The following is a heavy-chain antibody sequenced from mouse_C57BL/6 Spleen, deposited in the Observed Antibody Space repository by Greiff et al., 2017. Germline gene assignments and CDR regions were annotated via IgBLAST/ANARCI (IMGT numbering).Heavy chain of an antibody. CDR1: GFNIKDDY. V-gene: IGHV14-4*01. CDR3: TTIPWPWFAY. J-gene: IGHJ3*01. Sequence: VQLKQSGAELVRPGASVKLSCTASGFNIKDDYMHWVKQRPEQGLEWIGWIDPENGDTEYASKFQGKATITADTSSTTAYLQLSSLTSEDTAVYYCTTIPWPWFAYWGQGTLVTVSA. CDR2: IDPENGDT.